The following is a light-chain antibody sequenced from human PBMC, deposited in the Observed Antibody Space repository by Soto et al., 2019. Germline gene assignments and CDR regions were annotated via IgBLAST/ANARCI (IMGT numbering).Light chain of an antibody. CDR1: QSISSW. V-gene: IGKV1-5*01. J-gene: IGKJ4*02. CDR2: DAS. CDR3: QQNNSYSDT. Sequence: DIRMTQSPSTLSASVGDRVTITCRASQSISSWLAWYQQKPGKAPKLLIYDASSLESGVPSRFSGSGSGTEFTLTISSLQPDDFATYYCQQNNSYSDTFGRGTKVDIK.